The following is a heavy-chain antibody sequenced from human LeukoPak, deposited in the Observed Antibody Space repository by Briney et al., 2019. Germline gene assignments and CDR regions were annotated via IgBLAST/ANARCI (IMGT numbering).Heavy chain of an antibody. CDR3: AKVGGGADSSGWGFDY. D-gene: IGHD6-19*01. CDR2: ISTSSSYI. Sequence: GGSLRLSCAASGFTFNRYNMNWVRRAPGKGLEWVSSISTSSSYIYYADSVRGRFTISRDNAKNSLYLQMNSLRAEDTALYYCAKVGGGADSSGWGFDYWGQGTLVTVSS. J-gene: IGHJ4*02. V-gene: IGHV3-21*04. CDR1: GFTFNRYN.